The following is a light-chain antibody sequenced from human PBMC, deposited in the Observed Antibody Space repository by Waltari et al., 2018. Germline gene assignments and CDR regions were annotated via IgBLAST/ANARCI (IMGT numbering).Light chain of an antibody. CDR2: DVS. CDR1: SSDVGGHNS. V-gene: IGLV2-14*03. Sequence: QSALTQPASVSGSPGQSITISCTGTSSDVGGHNSVSWYQQHPGKVPKLIIYDVSKRPSGVSDRFSVSKSDNTASLTISALQAEDDSDFYCSSYTSTNTFVFGTGTKVTVL. CDR3: SSYTSTNTFV. J-gene: IGLJ1*01.